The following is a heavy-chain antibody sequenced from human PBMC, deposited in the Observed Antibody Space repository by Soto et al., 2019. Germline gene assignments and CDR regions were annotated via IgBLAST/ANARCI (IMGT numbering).Heavy chain of an antibody. V-gene: IGHV1-8*01. CDR2: MNPNTGRS. J-gene: IGHJ4*02. CDR3: ARGQDFFDTSGYNDY. D-gene: IGHD3-22*01. Sequence: QVQLVQSGPEVKKPGASVRVSCEASGYSFTSDNINWVRQAPGQGLEWVGYMNPNTGRSGYGPKFQGRVMLTRDTSIHTAYIELTNLRSDDTAVYYCARGQDFFDTSGYNDYWGRGTLVSVSS. CDR1: GYSFTSDN.